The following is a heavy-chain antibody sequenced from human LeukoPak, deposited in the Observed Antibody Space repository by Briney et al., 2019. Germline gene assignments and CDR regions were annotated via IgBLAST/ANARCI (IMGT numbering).Heavy chain of an antibody. CDR1: GLSISSGYY. Sequence: PSETLSLTCAVSGLSISSGYYWGWIRQPPGKGLEWIGSICHSGSSNYNPSLRSRVAMSVDTSRNQFSLRLTSVTVADTAVYYCARGSQSFYYDSSGYPFDSWGQGTLVTVSS. CDR3: ARGSQSFYYDSSGYPFDS. D-gene: IGHD3-22*01. V-gene: IGHV4-38-2*01. CDR2: ICHSGSS. J-gene: IGHJ4*02.